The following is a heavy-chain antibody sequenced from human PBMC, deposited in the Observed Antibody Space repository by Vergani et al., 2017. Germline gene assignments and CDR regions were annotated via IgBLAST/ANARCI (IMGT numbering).Heavy chain of an antibody. Sequence: QLVESGGGWVQPGGSLRLSCVVSGFDFSSSIMNWVRQAPGKGLEWVSFVSPGTKSQSYAESVKGRFTISRDSAKNSLYLQMDSLRAEDTAVYYCAREYSSTSGRAFDFWVQGTKVTVSS. D-gene: IGHD2-2*01. V-gene: IGHV3-48*01. CDR2: VSPGTKSQ. CDR3: AREYSSTSGRAFDF. CDR1: GFDFSSSI. J-gene: IGHJ3*01.